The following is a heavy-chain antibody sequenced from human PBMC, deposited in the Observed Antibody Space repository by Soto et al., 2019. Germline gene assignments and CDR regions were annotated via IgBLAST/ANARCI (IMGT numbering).Heavy chain of an antibody. CDR1: GGSIGSGGYY. CDR3: ARVIYDSTSFDY. D-gene: IGHD3-22*01. J-gene: IGHJ4*02. V-gene: IGHV4-31*03. CDR2: IYYSGST. Sequence: SETLSLTCTVSGGSIGSGGYYWSWIRQHPGKGLEWIGYIYYSGSTYYNPSLKSRVTISVDTSKNQFSLKLSSVTAADTAVYYCARVIYDSTSFDYWGQGTLVTV.